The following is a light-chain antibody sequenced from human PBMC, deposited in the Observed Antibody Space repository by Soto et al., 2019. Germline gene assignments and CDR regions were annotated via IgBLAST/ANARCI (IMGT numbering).Light chain of an antibody. Sequence: EIVMTQSPATLSVSPGERVTLSCRASQSVGSNLAWYQKKPVQAPRLLTYSAATRATGIPARFSGSGSGTEFTLTISSLQSEDFGVYYCQQYTKRCTFSQGTKVEIK. V-gene: IGKV3-15*01. CDR3: QQYTKRCT. CDR1: QSVGSN. CDR2: SAA. J-gene: IGKJ1*01.